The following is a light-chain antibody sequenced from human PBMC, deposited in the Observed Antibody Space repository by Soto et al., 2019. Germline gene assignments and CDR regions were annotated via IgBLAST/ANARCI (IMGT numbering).Light chain of an antibody. V-gene: IGKV1-39*01. Sequence: DIQMTQSPSSLSASVGDRVTITCRASQSISNYLSWYQQIPGKAPKLLIYAASTLRSGVSSRFSGSGSGTDFTLTISSLQPEDFETYYCQQSYSTPWTFGQGTKVEIK. J-gene: IGKJ1*01. CDR2: AAS. CDR1: QSISNY. CDR3: QQSYSTPWT.